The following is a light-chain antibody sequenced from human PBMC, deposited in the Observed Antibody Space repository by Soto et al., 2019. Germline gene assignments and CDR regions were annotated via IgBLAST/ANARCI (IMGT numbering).Light chain of an antibody. CDR1: QDISNY. J-gene: IGKJ5*01. CDR3: QQYRHLIT. Sequence: DMEMTQSPASLSASLGDRVTITCQASQDISNYLNWYQQKLGKAPKLLIYDASNLETGVPSRFSGSGSGTDFTFTIRSLQPEDIATYYCQQYRHLITFGQGTRLEIK. CDR2: DAS. V-gene: IGKV1-33*01.